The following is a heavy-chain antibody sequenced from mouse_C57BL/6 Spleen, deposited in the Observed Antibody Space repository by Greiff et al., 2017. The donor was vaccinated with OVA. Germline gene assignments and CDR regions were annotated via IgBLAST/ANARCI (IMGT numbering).Heavy chain of an antibody. Sequence: QVQLQQSGPELVKPGASVKISCKASGYAFSSSWMNWVKQRPGKGLEWIGRIYPGDGDTNYNGKFKGKATLTADKSSSTAYMQLSSLTSEDSAVYFCARTSDGYYDYAMDDWGQGTSVTVSS. CDR2: IYPGDGDT. CDR1: GYAFSSSW. V-gene: IGHV1-82*01. D-gene: IGHD2-3*01. CDR3: ARTSDGYYDYAMDD. J-gene: IGHJ4*01.